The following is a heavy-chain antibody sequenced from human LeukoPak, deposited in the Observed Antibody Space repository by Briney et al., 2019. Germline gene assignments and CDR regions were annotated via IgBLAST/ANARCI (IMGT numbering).Heavy chain of an antibody. V-gene: IGHV3-7*01. J-gene: IGHJ4*02. CDR3: ARIKSSGNYSPFDY. CDR1: GFPFSYW. CDR2: IKHDGSEK. D-gene: IGHD1-26*01. Sequence: GGSLRLSCAASGFPFSYWMTWVRQAPGKGLEWVANIKHDGSEKNYVDSVKGRLTISRDNAKNSLYLQMNSLRAEDTAVYYCARIKSSGNYSPFDYWGQGALLTVSS.